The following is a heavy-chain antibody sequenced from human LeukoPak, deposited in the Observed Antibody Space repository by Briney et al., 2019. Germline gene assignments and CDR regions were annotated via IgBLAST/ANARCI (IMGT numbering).Heavy chain of an antibody. CDR1: GGSISNSY. Sequence: SETLSLTCTVSGGSISNSYWSWIRQPPGKGLEWIGYIYYSGSTNYNPSLKSRVTISVDTSKNQFSLKLSSVTAADTAVYYCASRSGWLASNDAFDIWGQGTMVTVSS. D-gene: IGHD6-19*01. J-gene: IGHJ3*02. V-gene: IGHV4-59*08. CDR3: ASRSGWLASNDAFDI. CDR2: IYYSGST.